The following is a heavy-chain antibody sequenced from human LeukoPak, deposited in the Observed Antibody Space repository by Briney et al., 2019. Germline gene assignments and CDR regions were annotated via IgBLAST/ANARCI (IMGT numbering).Heavy chain of an antibody. CDR1: GDSISSTGHY. CDR3: ARQIGGRLVRGFDF. D-gene: IGHD6-19*01. V-gene: IGHV4-39*01. J-gene: IGHJ4*02. CDR2: AYFTGSS. Sequence: SETLSLTCTVSGDSISSTGHYWGWIRQPPGKGLEWIGSAYFTGSSFYNPSLKSRVTSSVDTSKNQFSLNVASVTAADTAAYYCARQIGGRLVRGFDFWGQGSLVTVSS.